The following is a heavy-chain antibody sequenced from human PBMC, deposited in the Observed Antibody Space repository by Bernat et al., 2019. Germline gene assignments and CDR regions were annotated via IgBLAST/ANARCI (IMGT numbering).Heavy chain of an antibody. Sequence: QVQLVESGGGVVQPGRSLRLSCAASGFTFSSYGMHWVRQAPGKGLEWVAVISYDGSNTYYADSVKGRFTISRDNSKNTLYLKMNSLRAEDTAVYYCAKDQGDYGDYFFDYWGQGTLVTVAA. CDR3: AKDQGDYGDYFFDY. CDR2: ISYDGSNT. D-gene: IGHD4-17*01. J-gene: IGHJ4*02. CDR1: GFTFSSYG. V-gene: IGHV3-30*18.